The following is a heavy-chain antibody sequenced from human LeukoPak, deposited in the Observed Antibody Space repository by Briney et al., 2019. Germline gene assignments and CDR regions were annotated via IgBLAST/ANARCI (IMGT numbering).Heavy chain of an antibody. V-gene: IGHV3-20*04. CDR2: ISRDGGRT. D-gene: IGHD5-12*01. J-gene: IGHJ4*02. CDR3: ATSRGGYGDY. CDR1: GFTFDDYG. Sequence: GGSLRLSCAASGFTSGFTFDDYGMNWVRQVPGKGLEWVSGISRDGGRTGYADSVQGRFTISRDNAKNSLYLQMNSLRAEDTAVYYCATSRGGYGDYWGQGTLVTVSS.